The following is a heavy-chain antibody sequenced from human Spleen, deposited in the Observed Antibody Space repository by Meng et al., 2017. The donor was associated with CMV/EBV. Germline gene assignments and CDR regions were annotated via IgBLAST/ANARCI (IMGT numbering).Heavy chain of an antibody. J-gene: IGHJ6*02. Sequence: SETLSLTCTVSGGSVSSGGFYWSWIRQPPGKGLEWIEYIYCTGNTNYNPSLKSRVTISVDTSKNQFSLKLSSVTAADTAVYYCARDSHNYDFWSGSPRGGMDVWGQGTTVTVSS. V-gene: IGHV4-61*08. CDR2: IYCTGNT. D-gene: IGHD3-3*01. CDR3: ARDSHNYDFWSGSPRGGMDV. CDR1: GGSVSSGGFY.